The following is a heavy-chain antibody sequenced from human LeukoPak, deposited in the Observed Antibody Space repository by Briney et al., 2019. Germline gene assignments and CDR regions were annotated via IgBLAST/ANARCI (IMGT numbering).Heavy chain of an antibody. V-gene: IGHV3-23*01. CDR1: GFTFSSYA. Sequence: GGSLRLSCAASGFTFSSYAMSWVRQAPGKGLEWVSAISGSGGSTYYADSVKGRFTISRDNSKNTLYLQMSSLRAEDTAVYYCAKSGVLRFLEWLLYFDYWGQGTLVTVSS. J-gene: IGHJ4*02. CDR2: ISGSGGST. D-gene: IGHD3-3*01. CDR3: AKSGVLRFLEWLLYFDY.